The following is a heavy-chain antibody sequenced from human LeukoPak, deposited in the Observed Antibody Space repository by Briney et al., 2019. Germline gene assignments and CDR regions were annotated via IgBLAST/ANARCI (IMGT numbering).Heavy chain of an antibody. CDR3: ARDRAVVVPAEDAFDI. V-gene: IGHV3-33*01. Sequence: GGSLRLSWAASGFTFSSYGMHWVRQAPGKGLEWVAVIWYDGSNKYYADSVKGRFTISRDNSKNTLYLQMNSLRAEDTAVYYCARDRAVVVPAEDAFDIWGQGTMVTVSS. D-gene: IGHD2-2*01. CDR2: IWYDGSNK. CDR1: GFTFSSYG. J-gene: IGHJ3*02.